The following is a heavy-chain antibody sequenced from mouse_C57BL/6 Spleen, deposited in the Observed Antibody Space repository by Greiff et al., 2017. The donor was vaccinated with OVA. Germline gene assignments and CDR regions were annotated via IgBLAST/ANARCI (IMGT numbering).Heavy chain of an antibody. J-gene: IGHJ2*03. D-gene: IGHD1-1*01. CDR1: VYTFTESP. Sequence: VKLQQSFAVLVNPVASVPLSCTASVYTFTESPLHWLQHSPCQGLAWIGWFYPGSGSIKYNEKFKDKATLTADKSSSTVYMELSRLTSEDSAVYFCARHEGVYYGSPFDYWGQGTSLTVSS. CDR3: ARHEGVYYGSPFDY. V-gene: IGHV1-62-2*01. CDR2: FYPGSGSI.